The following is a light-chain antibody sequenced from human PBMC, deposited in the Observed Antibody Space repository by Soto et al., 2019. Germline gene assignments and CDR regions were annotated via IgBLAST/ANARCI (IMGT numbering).Light chain of an antibody. CDR3: LLFNSYPQA. Sequence: AIQLTQSPSSLSASVGDRVTITCRARQGIGSALAWYQQTPGKPPKLLIFDASALESGVPSRFSGGGSGTDFTFTISSLQPEDFATYYCLLFNSYPQAFGGGTKVEIK. J-gene: IGKJ4*01. V-gene: IGKV1-13*02. CDR1: QGIGSA. CDR2: DAS.